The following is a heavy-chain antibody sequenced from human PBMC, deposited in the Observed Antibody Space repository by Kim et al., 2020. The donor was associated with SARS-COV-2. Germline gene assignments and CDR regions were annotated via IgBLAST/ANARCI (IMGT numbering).Heavy chain of an antibody. J-gene: IGHJ4*02. V-gene: IGHV1-18*01. CDR3: ARVILLWFGELLSGAFDY. D-gene: IGHD3-10*01. CDR2: ISAYNCNT. Sequence: ASVKVSCKASGYTFTSYGISWVRQAPGQGLEWMGWISAYNCNTNYAQKLQGRVTMTTDTSTSTAYMELRSLRSDDTAVYYCARVILLWFGELLSGAFDYWGQGTLVTVSS. CDR1: GYTFTSYG.